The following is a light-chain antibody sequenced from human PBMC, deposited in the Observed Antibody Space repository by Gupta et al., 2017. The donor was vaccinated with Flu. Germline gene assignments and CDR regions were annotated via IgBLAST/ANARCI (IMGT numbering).Light chain of an antibody. V-gene: IGKV1-16*01. CDR2: AAS. CDR3: QHHYSYPRT. Sequence: DIPITQSPSSLSASVGDRVTITCRASQGISNYLAWFQQKPGKAPKSLIYAASNLQSGVPSRFGGSGSGTDFTLTISSLQPEDFATYYCQHHYSYPRTFGQGTKVEIK. CDR1: QGISNY. J-gene: IGKJ1*01.